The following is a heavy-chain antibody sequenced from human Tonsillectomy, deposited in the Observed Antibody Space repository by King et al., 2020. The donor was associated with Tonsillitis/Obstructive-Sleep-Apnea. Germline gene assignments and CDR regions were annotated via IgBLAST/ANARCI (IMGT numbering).Heavy chain of an antibody. CDR3: ARLMVAYYNYYMDV. CDR2: INHSGST. Sequence: VQLQQWGAGLLKPSETLSLTCAVYGGSFSGYYWSWIRQPPGKGLEWIGEINHSGSTNYNPSLKSRVTISVDTSKNQFSLKLSSVTAADTAVYYCARLMVAYYNYYMDVWGKGTTVTVSS. V-gene: IGHV4-34*01. J-gene: IGHJ6*03. CDR1: GGSFSGYY. D-gene: IGHD2-15*01.